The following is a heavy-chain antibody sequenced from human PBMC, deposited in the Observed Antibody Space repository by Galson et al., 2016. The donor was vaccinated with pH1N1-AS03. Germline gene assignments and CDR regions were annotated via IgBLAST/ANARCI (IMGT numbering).Heavy chain of an antibody. Sequence: SLRLSCAASGFTFSRYSMGWVRQAPGKGLEWVSSLSSDGGDAYYADSVKGRFTISRDNSRDTLYVQMNSLRADDTALYYCATRDAFLPFDYWGQGTLVTVAS. CDR3: ATRDAFLPFDY. V-gene: IGHV3-23*01. J-gene: IGHJ4*02. CDR2: LSSDGGDA. CDR1: GFTFSRYS.